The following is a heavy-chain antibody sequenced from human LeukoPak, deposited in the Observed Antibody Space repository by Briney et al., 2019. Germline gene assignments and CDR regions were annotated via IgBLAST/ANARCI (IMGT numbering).Heavy chain of an antibody. CDR2: IYGSGRT. Sequence: PSETLSLTCTVSGVSINSHYLNWIRQPPGKGLEWIGYIYGSGRTNYNPSLKSRVTMSVDTSKSQFSLRLSSVTAADTAVYYCVGSPDQDFCDYWGQGPLV. CDR1: GVSINSHY. V-gene: IGHV4-4*09. CDR3: VGSPDQDFCDY. D-gene: IGHD1-14*01. J-gene: IGHJ4*02.